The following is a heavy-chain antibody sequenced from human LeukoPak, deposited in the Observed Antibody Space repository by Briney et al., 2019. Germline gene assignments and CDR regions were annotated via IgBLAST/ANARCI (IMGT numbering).Heavy chain of an antibody. D-gene: IGHD2-21*02. Sequence: GESLKISCKGSGYSFTSHWIGWVRQMPGKGLEWMGIIYPDDSGTRYSPSFQGQVTISADKSINTAYLQWSSLKASDTAMYYCARWGDGDVFDLWGQGTMVTVSS. CDR2: IYPDDSGT. J-gene: IGHJ3*01. V-gene: IGHV5-51*01. CDR1: GYSFTSHW. CDR3: ARWGDGDVFDL.